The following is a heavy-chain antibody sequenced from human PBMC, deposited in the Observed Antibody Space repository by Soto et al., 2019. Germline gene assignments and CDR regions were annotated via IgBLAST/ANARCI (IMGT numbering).Heavy chain of an antibody. CDR2: IMPIFGAP. CDR3: ASWLKEDDIGNYHYGIDV. CDR1: GGTFSNYA. V-gene: IGHV1-69*12. Sequence: QVQLVQSGAEVKKPGSSVKVSCKASGGTFSNYAFSWVRQAPGQGLEWLGGIMPIFGAPDYAQKFQGRVTINAVEFTSAANMEMRNLRSEDTAVYYCASWLKEDDIGNYHYGIDVWGQATTVTVSS. D-gene: IGHD3-22*01. J-gene: IGHJ6*02.